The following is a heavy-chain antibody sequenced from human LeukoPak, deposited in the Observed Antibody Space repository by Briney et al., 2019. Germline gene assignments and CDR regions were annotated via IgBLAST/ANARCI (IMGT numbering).Heavy chain of an antibody. CDR2: IYYSGST. V-gene: IGHV4-38-2*02. CDR3: AVTPNYDILTGWNWFDP. D-gene: IGHD3-9*01. Sequence: SETLSLTCTISGYSISSGYYWGWIRQPPGKGLEWIGSIYYSGSTYYNPSLKSRVTISVDTSKNQFSLKLSSVTAADTAVYYCAVTPNYDILTGWNWFDPWGQGTLVTVSS. CDR1: GYSISSGYY. J-gene: IGHJ5*02.